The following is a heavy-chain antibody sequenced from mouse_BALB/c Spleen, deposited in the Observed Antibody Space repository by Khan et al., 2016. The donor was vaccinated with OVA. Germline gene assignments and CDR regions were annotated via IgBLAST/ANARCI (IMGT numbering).Heavy chain of an antibody. V-gene: IGHV1-12*01. D-gene: IGHD2-1*01. CDR1: GYTFTSFN. CDR2: IYPGNGDT. Sequence: QVRLQQSGAELMKPGASVKMSCKASGYTFTSFNIHWVKQTPGQGLEWIGAIYPGNGDTSYNQKFKGKATLTADKSSSTAYMQLSSLTSEDSAVYYCARGNYGNYYAMDYWGQGTSVTVSS. J-gene: IGHJ4*01. CDR3: ARGNYGNYYAMDY.